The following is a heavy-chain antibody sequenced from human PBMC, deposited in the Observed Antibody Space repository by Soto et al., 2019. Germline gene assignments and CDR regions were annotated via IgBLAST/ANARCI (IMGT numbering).Heavy chain of an antibody. V-gene: IGHV4-59*01. J-gene: IGHJ4*02. CDR2: IYYSGST. CDR3: ASYDSSGYNDY. CDR1: GASISSYY. D-gene: IGHD3-22*01. Sequence: SETLSLSCSVSGASISSYYYTWIRQPPGKGLEWIGYIYYSGSTNYNPSLKSRVTISVDTSKNQFSLKLSSVTAADTAVYYCASYDSSGYNDYWGQGTLVTVSS.